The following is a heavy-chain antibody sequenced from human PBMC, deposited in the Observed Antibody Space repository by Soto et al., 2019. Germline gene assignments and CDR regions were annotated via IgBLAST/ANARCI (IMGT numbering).Heavy chain of an antibody. J-gene: IGHJ4*02. D-gene: IGHD6-19*01. CDR2: ISGSGGST. V-gene: IGHV3-23*01. CDR3: AKDMYSSGWYDPISFDY. CDR1: GFTFSSYA. Sequence: GGSLRLSCAASGFTFSSYAMSWVRQAPGKGLEWVSAISGSGGSTYYADSVKGRFTISRDNFKNTLYLQMNSLRAEDTAVYYCAKDMYSSGWYDPISFDYWGQGTLVTVSS.